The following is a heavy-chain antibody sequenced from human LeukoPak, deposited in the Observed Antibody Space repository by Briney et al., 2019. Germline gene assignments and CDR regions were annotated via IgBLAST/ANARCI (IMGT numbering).Heavy chain of an antibody. CDR1: GFTFSSYS. CDR3: ARRATTERGHSYGLDY. D-gene: IGHD5-18*01. J-gene: IGHJ4*02. CDR2: ISITNSYI. V-gene: IGHV3-21*01. Sequence: PGGSLRLSCAASGFTFSSYSMNWVRQAPGKGLEWVSSISITNSYIYYADSVTGRFTISRDNAKNSLYLQMNSLRAEDTAVYYCARRATTERGHSYGLDYWGQGTLVTVSS.